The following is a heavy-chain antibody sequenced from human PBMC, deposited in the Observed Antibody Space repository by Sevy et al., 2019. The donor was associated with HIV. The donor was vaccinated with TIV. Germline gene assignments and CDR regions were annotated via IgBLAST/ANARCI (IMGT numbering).Heavy chain of an antibody. CDR3: TRDHRYYYDSSGYLRLPYYYYGMDV. CDR2: IRSKAYGGTT. Sequence: GGSLRLSCTASGFTFGDYAMSWVRQAPGKGLEWVGFIRSKAYGGTTEYAASVKGRFTISRDDSKSIAYLQMNSLKTEDTAVYYCTRDHRYYYDSSGYLRLPYYYYGMDVWGQGTTVTVSS. J-gene: IGHJ6*02. CDR1: GFTFGDYA. D-gene: IGHD3-22*01. V-gene: IGHV3-49*04.